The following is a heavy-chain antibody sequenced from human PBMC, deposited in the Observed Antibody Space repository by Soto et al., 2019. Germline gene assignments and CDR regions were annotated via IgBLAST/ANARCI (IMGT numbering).Heavy chain of an antibody. J-gene: IGHJ3*02. D-gene: IGHD6-19*01. CDR2: IYYRGST. V-gene: IGHV4-59*01. CDR1: ICSMSSCS. Sequence: SETPYITSTVSICSMSSCSSSWLRQPTGNGLEWIGYIYYRGSTNYNPSLKSRVTISVDTSKNQFSLKLSSVTAADTAVYYCARDLGVRLVRGVDAFDIWGQGTMVTVSS. CDR3: ARDLGVRLVRGVDAFDI.